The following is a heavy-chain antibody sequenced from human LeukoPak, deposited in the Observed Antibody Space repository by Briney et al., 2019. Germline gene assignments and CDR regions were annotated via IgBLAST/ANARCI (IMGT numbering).Heavy chain of an antibody. D-gene: IGHD3-3*01. CDR3: ARGVSRITIFGVVIGPWFDP. CDR1: GGSISSSSYY. CDR2: IYYSGST. J-gene: IGHJ5*02. V-gene: IGHV4-39*01. Sequence: SETLSLTCTVSGGSISSSSYYWGWIRQPPGKGLEWIGSIYYSGSTYYNPSLKSRVTISVDTSKNQFSLKLSSVTAADTAVYYCARGVSRITIFGVVIGPWFDPWGQGTLVTVSS.